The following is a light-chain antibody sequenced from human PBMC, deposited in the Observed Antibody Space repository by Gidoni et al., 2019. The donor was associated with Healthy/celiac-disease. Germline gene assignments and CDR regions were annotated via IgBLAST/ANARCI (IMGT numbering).Light chain of an antibody. Sequence: QSALTQPRSVSGSPGQSVTISCTGTSSDVGGYNYVSWYQQHPGKAPKLMIYDVSKRPSGVPDRFSGSKSGHTASLTISGLQAEDEADYYCCSYAGSYTWVFGGGTNLTVL. CDR2: DVS. CDR1: SSDVGGYNY. J-gene: IGLJ3*02. V-gene: IGLV2-11*01. CDR3: CSYAGSYTWV.